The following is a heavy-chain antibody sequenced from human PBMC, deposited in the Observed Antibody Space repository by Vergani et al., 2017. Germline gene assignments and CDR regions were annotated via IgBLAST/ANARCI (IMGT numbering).Heavy chain of an antibody. CDR3: ARVSCLGGSCYKPLFYY. D-gene: IGHD2-15*01. V-gene: IGHV4-61*02. J-gene: IGHJ4*02. CDR2: SHTSGST. CDR1: GGSINSHNYY. Sequence: QVQLQESGPGLVKPSQTLSLTCTVSGGSINSHNYYWSWIRQPAGKGLEWIGRSHTSGSTNYNPSLKSRVTMSEDTSKNQFSLNRTSVTAADTAVYFCARVSCLGGSCYKPLFYYWGQGILVTVSS.